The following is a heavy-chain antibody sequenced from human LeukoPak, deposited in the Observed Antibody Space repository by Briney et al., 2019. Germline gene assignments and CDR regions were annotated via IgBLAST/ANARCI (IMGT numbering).Heavy chain of an antibody. CDR1: GYTFTSYY. V-gene: IGHV1-46*01. D-gene: IGHD3-10*01. Sequence: ASVKVSCKASGYTFTSYYLHWVQQAPGQGLEWMAIINPSGGSTSYAQKFQGRVTMTTDASTSTAYMELRSLRSDDTAVYYCARGRFLGSGSYLPDYWGQGTLVTVSS. CDR2: INPSGGST. J-gene: IGHJ4*02. CDR3: ARGRFLGSGSYLPDY.